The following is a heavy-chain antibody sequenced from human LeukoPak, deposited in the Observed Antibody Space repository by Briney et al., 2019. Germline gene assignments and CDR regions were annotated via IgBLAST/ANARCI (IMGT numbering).Heavy chain of an antibody. V-gene: IGHV4-30-4*01. Sequence: SETLSLTCTVSGGSISSGDYYWSWIRQPPGKGLEWIGYIYYSGSTYYNPSLKSRVTISVDTSKNQFSLKLSSVTAADTAVYYCARVDWWYSSSPSYAFDIWGQGTMVTVSS. J-gene: IGHJ3*02. CDR3: ARVDWWYSSSPSYAFDI. D-gene: IGHD6-13*01. CDR1: GGSISSGDYY. CDR2: IYYSGST.